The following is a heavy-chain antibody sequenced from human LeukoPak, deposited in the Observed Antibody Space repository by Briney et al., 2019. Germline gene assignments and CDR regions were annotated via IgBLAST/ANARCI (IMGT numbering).Heavy chain of an antibody. Sequence: GGSLRLSCAASGFTFSIYAMSWVRQAPGKGLEWVSVISGSGSGTNYADSVKGRFTIARDNSKNTLYLQMNSLRAEDTAVYYCAKEGFTGRYDGTYFDHWGQGTLVTVSS. D-gene: IGHD1-26*01. J-gene: IGHJ4*02. CDR1: GFTFSIYA. CDR3: AKEGFTGRYDGTYFDH. V-gene: IGHV3-23*01. CDR2: ISGSGSGT.